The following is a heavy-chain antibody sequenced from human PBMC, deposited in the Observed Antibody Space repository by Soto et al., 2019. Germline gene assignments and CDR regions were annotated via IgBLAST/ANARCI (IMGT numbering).Heavy chain of an antibody. D-gene: IGHD2-15*01. CDR3: VNYIAGTPN. CDR1: GFSFSDHY. J-gene: IGHJ4*02. Sequence: EVQLVESGGDLVQPGGSLTLSCAASGFSFSDHYMEWVRQAPGKGLEWVGRTRHKVENYNTEYAASVKGRFTISRAASKNSLYLQMNSLKTEDTAVYFCVNYIAGTPNWGQGTLVTVSS. CDR2: TRHKVENYNT. V-gene: IGHV3-72*01.